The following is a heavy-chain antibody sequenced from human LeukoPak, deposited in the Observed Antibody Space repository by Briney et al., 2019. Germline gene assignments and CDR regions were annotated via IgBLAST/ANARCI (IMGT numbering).Heavy chain of an antibody. V-gene: IGHV3-48*03. D-gene: IGHD5-12*01. Sequence: GGSLRLSCAASGFTFSSYEMNWVRQAPGKGLEWVSYISSSGSTIYYADSVKGRFTISRDNAKNSLYPQMNSLRAEDTAVYYCARVVATIGFVSWGQGTLVTVSS. CDR1: GFTFSSYE. CDR3: ARVVATIGFVS. CDR2: ISSSGSTI. J-gene: IGHJ4*02.